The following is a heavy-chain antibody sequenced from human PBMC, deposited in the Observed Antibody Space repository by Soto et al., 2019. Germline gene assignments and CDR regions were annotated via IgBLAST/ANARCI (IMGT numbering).Heavy chain of an antibody. J-gene: IGHJ3*02. V-gene: IGHV4-59*12. Sequence: WTWLRQSPDTGLEWLGNIYYSGSTNYSPSLNSRLTISLDTSKNQFSLKLRSVTAADTAVYYCARESRCVNGTCGNVFDIWGRGTKVTVSS. CDR2: IYYSGST. D-gene: IGHD1-1*01. CDR3: ARESRCVNGTCGNVFDI.